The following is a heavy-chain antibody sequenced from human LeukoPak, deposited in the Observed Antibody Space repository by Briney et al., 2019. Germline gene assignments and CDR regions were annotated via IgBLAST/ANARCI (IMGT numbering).Heavy chain of an antibody. Sequence: PSETLSLTCAVYGGSFSGCYWSWIRQPPGKGLEWIGEINHSGSTNYNPSLKSRVTISVDTSKNQFSLKLSSVTAADTAVYYCARAPPRDYGSGSCIRGVDYWGQGTLVTVSS. D-gene: IGHD3-10*01. CDR2: INHSGST. CDR3: ARAPPRDYGSGSCIRGVDY. CDR1: GGSFSGCY. V-gene: IGHV4-34*01. J-gene: IGHJ4*02.